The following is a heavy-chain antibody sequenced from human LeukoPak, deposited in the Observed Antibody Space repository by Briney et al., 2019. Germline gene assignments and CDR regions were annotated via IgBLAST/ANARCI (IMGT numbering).Heavy chain of an antibody. Sequence: GGSLRLSCAASGFTFSSYSMNWVRQAPGKGLEWVSSISSSSSYIYYADSVKGRFTLSRDNAKNSLYLQMNSLRAEDTAVYYCATEITGTRYFDYWGQGTLVTVSS. CDR2: ISSSSSYI. J-gene: IGHJ4*02. CDR1: GFTFSSYS. CDR3: ATEITGTRYFDY. V-gene: IGHV3-21*01. D-gene: IGHD1-7*01.